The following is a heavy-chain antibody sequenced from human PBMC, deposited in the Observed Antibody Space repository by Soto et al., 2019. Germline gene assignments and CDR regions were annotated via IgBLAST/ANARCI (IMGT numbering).Heavy chain of an antibody. D-gene: IGHD6-19*01. Sequence: ASVKVSCKASGYTFTSYAMHWVRQAPGQRLEWMGWINAGNGNTKYSQKFQGRVTITRNTSISTAYMELSSLRSEDTAVYYCARARIAVAGRGFDPWGQGTLVTVSS. J-gene: IGHJ5*02. CDR2: INAGNGNT. CDR3: ARARIAVAGRGFDP. CDR1: GYTFTSYA. V-gene: IGHV1-3*01.